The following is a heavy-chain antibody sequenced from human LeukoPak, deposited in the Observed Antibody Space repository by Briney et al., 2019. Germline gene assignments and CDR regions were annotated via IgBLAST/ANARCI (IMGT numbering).Heavy chain of an antibody. CDR3: AKDLWAIGRHIVVVTAITVFDY. J-gene: IGHJ4*02. CDR1: GFTFSSYA. D-gene: IGHD2-21*02. V-gene: IGHV3-23*01. CDR2: ILGSGSGDST. Sequence: GGSLRLSCAASGFTFSSYAMSWVRQAPGKGLEWVSTILGSGSGDSTYYADSVKGRFTISRDNSKNTLYLQMNSLRAEDTAVYYCAKDLWAIGRHIVVVTAITVFDYWGQGTLVTVSS.